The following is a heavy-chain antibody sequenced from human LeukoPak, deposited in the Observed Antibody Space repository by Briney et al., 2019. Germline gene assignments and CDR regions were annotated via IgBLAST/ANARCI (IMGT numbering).Heavy chain of an antibody. CDR1: GESFSGYY. J-gene: IGHJ4*02. D-gene: IGHD2-2*01. CDR3: ARVGGSTTLFDY. Sequence: SETLSLACAVYGESFSGYYWSWIRQPPGKGLEWIGEINHSGSTNYNPSLKSRVTISVDTSKNQFSLKLSSVTAADTAVYYCARVGGSTTLFDYWGQGTLVTVSS. CDR2: INHSGST. V-gene: IGHV4-34*01.